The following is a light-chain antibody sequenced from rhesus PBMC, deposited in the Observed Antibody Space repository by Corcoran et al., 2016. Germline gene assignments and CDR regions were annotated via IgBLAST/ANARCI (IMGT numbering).Light chain of an antibody. J-gene: IGKJ4*01. CDR2: MAS. CDR1: QGISSY. CDR3: QQNYDRPLT. V-gene: IGKV1-74*01. Sequence: DIQMTQSPSSLSASVGDTVTITCRASQGISSYLNWYQQKPGKAPNLLIYMASTLKRGVPSRFSGNGPGTDYTSTIASLQSEDVATYYCQQNYDRPLTFGGGTKVEIK.